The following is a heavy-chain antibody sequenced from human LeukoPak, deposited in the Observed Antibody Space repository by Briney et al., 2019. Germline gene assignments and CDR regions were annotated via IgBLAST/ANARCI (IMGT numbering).Heavy chain of an antibody. V-gene: IGHV3-7*01. CDR1: GFSFSTNW. CDR3: AKEGNWNLDY. Sequence: GGSLRLSCVASGFSFSTNWMDWDRQAPGKGLEWVANIKRDGSEKNYVDSVKGRFTISRDNAKNSLYLEMNSLRAEDTAVYYCAKEGNWNLDYWGQGALVTVSS. CDR2: IKRDGSEK. D-gene: IGHD1-1*01. J-gene: IGHJ4*02.